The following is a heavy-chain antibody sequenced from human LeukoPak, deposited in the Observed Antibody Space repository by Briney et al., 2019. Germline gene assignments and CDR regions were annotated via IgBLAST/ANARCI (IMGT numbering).Heavy chain of an antibody. CDR2: ISSSSSYI. J-gene: IGHJ6*03. Sequence: GGSLRLSCAASGFTFSSYSMNWVRQAPGKGLEWVSSISSSSSYIYYADSVKGRFTIFRDNAKNSLYLQMNSLRAEDTAVYYCARDPYSGGYGDDYYYYMDVWGKGTTVTISS. D-gene: IGHD1-26*01. CDR3: ARDPYSGGYGDDYYYYMDV. CDR1: GFTFSSYS. V-gene: IGHV3-21*01.